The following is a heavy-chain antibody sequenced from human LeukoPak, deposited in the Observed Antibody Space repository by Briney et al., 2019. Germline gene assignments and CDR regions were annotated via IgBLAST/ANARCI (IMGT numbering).Heavy chain of an antibody. D-gene: IGHD1-14*01. J-gene: IGHJ2*01. CDR1: GFTFSTSD. Sequence: GGSLRLSCAASGFTFSTSDMHWVRQGRGKGLEWVSAIGVGGDTYYADSVKGRVTISRENAKNSLYLQVNSLRVEDTAVYYCAREVLDSITSGWYLDFWGRGTLVTVSS. CDR3: AREVLDSITSGWYLDF. V-gene: IGHV3-13*01. CDR2: IGVGGDT.